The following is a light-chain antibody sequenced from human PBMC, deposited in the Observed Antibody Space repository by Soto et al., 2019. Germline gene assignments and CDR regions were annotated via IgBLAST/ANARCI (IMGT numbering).Light chain of an antibody. CDR1: QGVSSSY. CDR3: QQYGNSPPNT. V-gene: IGKV3-20*01. Sequence: EIVLTQSPGTLSLSPGERATLSCRASQGVSSSYLGWYQQRPGQAPRLLIYGASNRATGIPDRFSGSGSGTDFTLTISRLEPEDFAVYYCQQYGNSPPNTFGQGTRLEIK. J-gene: IGKJ5*01. CDR2: GAS.